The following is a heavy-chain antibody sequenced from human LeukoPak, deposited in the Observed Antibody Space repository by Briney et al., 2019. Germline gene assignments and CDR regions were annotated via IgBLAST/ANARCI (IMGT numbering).Heavy chain of an antibody. J-gene: IGHJ4*02. V-gene: IGHV3-30*02. CDR2: IRSDGSHT. D-gene: IGHD2-15*01. CDR1: GFSFSSHW. Sequence: GGSLRLSCPASGFSFSSHWMSWVRQAPGKGLEWVAFIRSDGSHTYCADSVRGRFTISRDNSKNTLYLQTNSLRAEDTAVYYCARYYRLDYWGQGTLVTVSS. CDR3: ARYYRLDY.